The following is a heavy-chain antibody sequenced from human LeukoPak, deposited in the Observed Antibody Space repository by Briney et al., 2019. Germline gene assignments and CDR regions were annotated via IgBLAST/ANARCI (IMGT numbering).Heavy chain of an antibody. J-gene: IGHJ4*02. CDR2: IIPILGIS. CDR3: ARAGLLTNAYGDYGGPYYFDY. Sequence: GASVKVSCKASGGTFSSYAISWGRQAPGQGLEWMGRIIPILGISNYAQKFKGRVTITADKSTTTAYMELSRLTSEDTAVYYCARAGLLTNAYGDYGGPYYFDYWGQGTLVTVSS. D-gene: IGHD4-17*01. V-gene: IGHV1-69*04. CDR1: GGTFSSYA.